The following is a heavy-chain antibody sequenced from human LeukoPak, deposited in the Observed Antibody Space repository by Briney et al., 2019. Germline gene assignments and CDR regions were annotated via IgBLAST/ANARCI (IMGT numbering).Heavy chain of an antibody. CDR2: IIPIFGTA. CDR3: AGGRYSGYDYYYYYGMDV. Sequence: ASVKVSCKAFGGTFSSYAISWVRQAPGQGLEWKGGIIPIFGTANYAQKFQGRVTITADESTSTAYMELSSLRSEDTAVYYCAGGRYSGYDYYYYYGMDVWGQGTTVTVSS. D-gene: IGHD5-12*01. CDR1: GGTFSSYA. J-gene: IGHJ6*02. V-gene: IGHV1-69*13.